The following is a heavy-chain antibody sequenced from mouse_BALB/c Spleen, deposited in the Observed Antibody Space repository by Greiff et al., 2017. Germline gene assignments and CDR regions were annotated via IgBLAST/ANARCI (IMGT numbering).Heavy chain of an antibody. CDR2: IDPETGGT. CDR1: GYTFTDYE. J-gene: IGHJ4*01. D-gene: IGHD2-1*01. CDR3: TRFARPFPVYGNYHAMDY. Sequence: QVQLQQSGAELVRPGASVTLSCKASGYTFTDYEMHWVKQTPVHGLEWIGAIDPETGGTAYNQKFKGKATLTADKSSSTAYMELRSLTSEDSAVYYCTRFARPFPVYGNYHAMDYWGQGTSVTVSS. V-gene: IGHV1-15*01.